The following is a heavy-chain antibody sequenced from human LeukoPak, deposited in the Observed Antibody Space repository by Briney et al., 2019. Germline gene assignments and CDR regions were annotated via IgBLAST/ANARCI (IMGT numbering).Heavy chain of an antibody. CDR3: AKDLTRARTYYYDSSDAFDI. V-gene: IGHV3-23*01. CDR1: GFSFRYFE. J-gene: IGHJ3*02. D-gene: IGHD3-22*01. Sequence: GGSLRLSCAVSGFSFRYFEMSWVRQAPGKGLEWVSAISGSGGSTYYADSVKGRFTISRDNSKNTLYLQMNSLRAEDTAVYYCAKDLTRARTYYYDSSDAFDIWGQGTMVTVSS. CDR2: ISGSGGST.